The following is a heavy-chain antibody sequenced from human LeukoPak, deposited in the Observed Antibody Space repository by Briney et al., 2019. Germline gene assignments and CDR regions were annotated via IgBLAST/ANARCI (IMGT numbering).Heavy chain of an antibody. CDR3: ARVMRRYSYGPLFDY. Sequence: ASVKVSCKASGYTFTSYYMHWVRQAPGQGLEWMGIINPSGGSTSYAQEFQGRVTMTRDTSTSTVYMELSSLRSEDTAVYYCARVMRRYSYGPLFDYWGQGTLVTVSS. D-gene: IGHD5-18*01. CDR2: INPSGGST. V-gene: IGHV1-46*01. J-gene: IGHJ4*02. CDR1: GYTFTSYY.